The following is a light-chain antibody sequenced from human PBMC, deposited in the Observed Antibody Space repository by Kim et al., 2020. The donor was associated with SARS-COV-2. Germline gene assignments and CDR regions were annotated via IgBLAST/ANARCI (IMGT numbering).Light chain of an antibody. Sequence: GRTVTLTCASSTGCVTSGHYKYWLQQKPGQTPSTVIYDARNKHSWTPAQFSGALLGGKAARTLSGEQPEGEAEYYCLLSYSGARVFGGGTKLTVL. CDR1: TGCVTSGHY. CDR3: LLSYSGARV. V-gene: IGLV7-46*01. CDR2: DAR. J-gene: IGLJ2*01.